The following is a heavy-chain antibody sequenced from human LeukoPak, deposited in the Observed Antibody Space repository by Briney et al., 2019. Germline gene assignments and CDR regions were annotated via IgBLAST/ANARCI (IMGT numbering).Heavy chain of an antibody. D-gene: IGHD4-23*01. V-gene: IGHV4-4*08. CDR3: ATSYDGKTAPYDL. Sequence: SETLSLTCTVSNDSISSYCCSWVRQPPGKGLEWIGFMCPSGRTDYNPSLKSRVTMSVDASKNQLSMELRFLTAADTAVYYCATSYDGKTAPYDLWGHGTLVTVSS. J-gene: IGHJ5*02. CDR2: MCPSGRT. CDR1: NDSISSYC.